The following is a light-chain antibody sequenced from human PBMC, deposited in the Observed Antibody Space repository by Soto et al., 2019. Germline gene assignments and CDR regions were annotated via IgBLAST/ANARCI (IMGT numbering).Light chain of an antibody. V-gene: IGKV1-39*01. CDR1: QTVATY. CDR2: GPSS. J-gene: IGKJ1*01. Sequence: DIQMTQSPSSVSASVGDRVTITCRASQTVATYVNWYQQRPGQAPKLLIYGPSSTLQGGVPSRFSGDGAGTDFTLTIYHVQPEDFASYYCPQTYSIPWTFGHGTKVDIK. CDR3: PQTYSIPWT.